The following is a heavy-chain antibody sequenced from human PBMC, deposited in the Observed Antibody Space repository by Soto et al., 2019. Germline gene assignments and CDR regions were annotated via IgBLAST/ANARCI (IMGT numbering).Heavy chain of an antibody. CDR3: ARGDYYGSSGKFDY. Sequence: SETLSLTCTVSGGSISSYYWSWIRQPPGKGLEWIGYIYYSGSTNYNPSLKSRVTISVDTSKNQFSLKLSSVTAADTAVYYCARGDYYGSSGKFDYWGQGTLVTVSS. J-gene: IGHJ4*02. V-gene: IGHV4-59*01. D-gene: IGHD3-22*01. CDR1: GGSISSYY. CDR2: IYYSGST.